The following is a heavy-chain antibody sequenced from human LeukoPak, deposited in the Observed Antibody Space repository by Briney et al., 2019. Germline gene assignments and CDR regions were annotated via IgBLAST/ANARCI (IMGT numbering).Heavy chain of an antibody. CDR2: VSNNGGST. Sequence: PGGSLRLSCAASGFTFSTYAMTWVRQAPGKGLEWLSTVSNNGGSTYYADSVKGRFTISRDNSQNTLSLQMNSLRAEDTAIYYCAKSMSTISRGFFDYWGQGALVTVSS. V-gene: IGHV3-23*01. CDR3: AKSMSTISRGFFDY. CDR1: GFTFSTYA. J-gene: IGHJ4*02. D-gene: IGHD5-24*01.